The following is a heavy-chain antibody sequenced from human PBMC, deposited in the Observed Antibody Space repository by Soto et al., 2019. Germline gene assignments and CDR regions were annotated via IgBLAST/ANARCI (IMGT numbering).Heavy chain of an antibody. Sequence: PGQVSCEASGFTFTSSAVQWVRQVRGQRLGWIGWIVVGSGNTNYAQKFQERVTITRDMSTSTAYMELSSLRSEDTAVYYCAEDPGDSSGYYYEFDYWVHGTLVTVSS. V-gene: IGHV1-58*01. CDR2: IVVGSGNT. CDR1: GFTFTSSA. CDR3: AEDPGDSSGYYYEFDY. D-gene: IGHD3-22*01. J-gene: IGHJ4*01.